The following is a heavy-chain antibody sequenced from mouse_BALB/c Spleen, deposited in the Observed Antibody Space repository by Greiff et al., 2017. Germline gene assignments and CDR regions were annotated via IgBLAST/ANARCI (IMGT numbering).Heavy chain of an antibody. CDR2: ISSGGSYT. CDR1: GFTFSSYG. V-gene: IGHV5-6*01. J-gene: IGHJ3*01. CDR3: ARLGRPGFAY. Sequence: EVQGVESGGDLVKPGGSLKLSCAASGFTFSSYGMSWVRQTPDKRLEWVATISSGGSYTYYPDSVKGRFTISRDNAKNTLYLQMSSLKSEDTAMYYCARLGRPGFAYWGQGTLVTVSA.